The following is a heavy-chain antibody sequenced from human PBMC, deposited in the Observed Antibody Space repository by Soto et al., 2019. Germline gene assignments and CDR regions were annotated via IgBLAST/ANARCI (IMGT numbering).Heavy chain of an antibody. CDR1: GFTFSSYA. Sequence: HPGGSLRLSCAASGFTFSSYAMSWVRQAPGKGLEWVSAISGSGGSTYHADSVKGRFTISRDNSKNTLYLQMNSLRAEDTAVYYCAKDESRLAAAGLYYYYGMDVWGQGTTVTVSS. CDR3: AKDESRLAAAGLYYYYGMDV. CDR2: ISGSGGST. J-gene: IGHJ6*02. V-gene: IGHV3-23*01. D-gene: IGHD6-13*01.